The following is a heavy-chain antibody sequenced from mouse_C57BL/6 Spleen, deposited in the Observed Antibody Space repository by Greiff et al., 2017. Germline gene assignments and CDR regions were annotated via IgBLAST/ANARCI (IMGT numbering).Heavy chain of an antibody. CDR3: ARSASTVVPYAMGY. D-gene: IGHD1-1*01. V-gene: IGHV1-7*01. CDR1: GYTFTSYW. J-gene: IGHJ4*01. CDR2: INPSSGYT. Sequence: VQLQQSGAELAKPGASVKLSCKASGYTFTSYWMHWVKQRPGQGLEWIGYINPSSGYTKYNQKFKDKATLTADKSSSTSYMQLSSLTYEESAVYYCARSASTVVPYAMGYWGQGTSVTVSS.